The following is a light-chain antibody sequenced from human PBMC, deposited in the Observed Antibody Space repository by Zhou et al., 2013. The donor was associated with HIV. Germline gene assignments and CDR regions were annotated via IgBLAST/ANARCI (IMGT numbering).Light chain of an antibody. Sequence: DIQMIQSPSTMSASVGDSVTITCRASQSIYTWLAWYQQRSGEAPDLLIYKTSILEIGVPSRFSGSGSGTEFSLTISGLQPDDFATYYCQQSYSWTFGQGTKVE. V-gene: IGKV1-5*03. J-gene: IGKJ1*01. CDR2: KTS. CDR3: QQSYSWT. CDR1: QSIYTW.